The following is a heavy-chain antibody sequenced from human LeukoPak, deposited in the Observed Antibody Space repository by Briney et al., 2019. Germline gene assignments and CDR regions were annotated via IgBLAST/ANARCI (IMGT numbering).Heavy chain of an antibody. V-gene: IGHV1-8*01. CDR2: LNPDSGYT. J-gene: IGHJ6*02. D-gene: IGHD4-23*01. Sequence: ASVKVSCKASEYTFTSHDINWVRQATGQGFEWMGRLNPDSGYTGSAQKFQGRVTMTRDTSISTAYMELSSLRSEDTAVYYCARADGGNSPGCYYGLDVWGQGTTVTVSS. CDR1: EYTFTSHD. CDR3: ARADGGNSPGCYYGLDV.